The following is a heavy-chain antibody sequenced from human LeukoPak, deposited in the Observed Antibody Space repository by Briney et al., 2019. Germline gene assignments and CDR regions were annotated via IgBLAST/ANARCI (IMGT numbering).Heavy chain of an antibody. Sequence: ASVKVSCKASGYTFTSYGISWVRQAPGQGLEWMGWISAYNGNTNYAQKLQGRVTMTTDTSTSTAYMELSRLRSDDTAVYYCARQRCRYYYGSGSYYSLWGQVPLVTVSS. V-gene: IGHV1-18*01. J-gene: IGHJ4*02. CDR2: ISAYNGNT. CDR1: GYTFTSYG. D-gene: IGHD3-10*01. CDR3: ARQRCRYYYGSGSYYSL.